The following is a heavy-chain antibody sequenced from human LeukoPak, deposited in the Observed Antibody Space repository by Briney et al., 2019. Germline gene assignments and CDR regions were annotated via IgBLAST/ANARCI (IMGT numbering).Heavy chain of an antibody. J-gene: IGHJ1*01. V-gene: IGHV3-11*06. CDR2: ISSSSGYK. CDR3: ARQGLYDSSDFWTFQH. D-gene: IGHD3/OR15-3a*01. Sequence: GGSLRLSCAASGFIFSDYYMSWIRQTPEKGLEWLSYISSSSGYKNYADSLKGRFSISRDNAKNSVYLQMNSLSAEDTAVYYCARQGLYDSSDFWTFQHWGQGTLVTVSS. CDR1: GFIFSDYY.